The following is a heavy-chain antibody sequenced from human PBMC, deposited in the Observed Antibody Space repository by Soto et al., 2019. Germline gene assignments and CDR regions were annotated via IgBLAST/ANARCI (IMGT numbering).Heavy chain of an antibody. Sequence: SETLSLTCTVSGGSISSGGYYWSWIRQHPGKGLEWIGYIYYSGSTYYNPSLKSRVTISVDTSKNQFSLKLSSVTAADTAVYYCARETSAYYDILTAYYHGGGMDVWGQGXTVTVSS. J-gene: IGHJ6*02. D-gene: IGHD3-9*01. CDR3: ARETSAYYDILTAYYHGGGMDV. CDR1: GGSISSGGYY. CDR2: IYYSGST. V-gene: IGHV4-31*03.